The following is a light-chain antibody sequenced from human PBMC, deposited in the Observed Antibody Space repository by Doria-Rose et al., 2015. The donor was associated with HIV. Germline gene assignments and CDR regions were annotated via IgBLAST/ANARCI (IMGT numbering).Light chain of an antibody. Sequence: DIRLTQSPSSLSASVGDRVTITCRASQSISSYLNWYQQKPGKAPKLLIYAASSLQSGVPSRFSGSGSGTDFTLTISSPQPEDFAAYYCQQSCCTPSTFGQGTKLEIK. CDR3: QQSCCTPST. CDR1: QSISSY. J-gene: IGKJ2*02. V-gene: IGKV1-39*01. CDR2: AAS.